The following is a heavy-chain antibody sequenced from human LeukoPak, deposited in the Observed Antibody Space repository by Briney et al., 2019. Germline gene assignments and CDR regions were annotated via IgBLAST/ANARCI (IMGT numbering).Heavy chain of an antibody. Sequence: GESLKISCKGSGYSFTSYWIGWVRQMPGKGLEWMGIIYPGDSDTRYSPSFQGQVTISADKSISTAYLQWSSLKASDTAMFYCTRGGVARKGYYYYGMDVWGQGTTVTVSS. CDR2: IYPGDSDT. J-gene: IGHJ6*02. CDR1: GYSFTSYW. V-gene: IGHV5-51*01. CDR3: TRGGVARKGYYYYGMDV. D-gene: IGHD3-16*01.